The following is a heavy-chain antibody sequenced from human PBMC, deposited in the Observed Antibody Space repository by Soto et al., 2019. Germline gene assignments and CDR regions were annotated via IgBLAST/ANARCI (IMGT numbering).Heavy chain of an antibody. CDR1: GGSFSGYY. D-gene: IGHD1-26*01. CDR3: ARDGVGAPALYYYGMDV. CDR2: INHSGST. Sequence: SETLSLTCAVYGGSFSGYYWSWIRTPPGKGLEWIGEINHSGSTNYNPSLKSRVTISVDTSKNQFSLKLSSVTAADTAVYYCARDGVGAPALYYYGMDVWGQGTTVTVSS. J-gene: IGHJ6*02. V-gene: IGHV4-34*01.